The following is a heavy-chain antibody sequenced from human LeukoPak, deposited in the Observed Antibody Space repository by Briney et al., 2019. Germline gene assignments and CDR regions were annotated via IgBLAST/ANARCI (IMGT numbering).Heavy chain of an antibody. Sequence: GASVRVSCKASGGTFSSYAISWVRQAPGQGLEWMGGIIPIFGTANYAQKFQGRVTITADESTSTAYMELSSLRSEDTAVYYCARDWRDALDYWGQGTLVTVSS. D-gene: IGHD5-24*01. CDR3: ARDWRDALDY. J-gene: IGHJ4*02. CDR2: IIPIFGTA. V-gene: IGHV1-69*13. CDR1: GGTFSSYA.